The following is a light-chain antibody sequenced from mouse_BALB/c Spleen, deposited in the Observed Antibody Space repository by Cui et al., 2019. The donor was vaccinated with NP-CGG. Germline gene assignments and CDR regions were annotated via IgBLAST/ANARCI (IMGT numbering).Light chain of an antibody. V-gene: IGLV1*01. CDR3: ALWYSNHWV. CDR1: TGAVTTSNY. J-gene: IGLJ1*01. Sequence: QAVVTQKPALTTSPGETVTLTCRSSTGAVTTSNYANWVQEKPDHLFTGLIGGTNNRAPGVPARFSGSLIGDKAALTITGAQTEDEAIYFCALWYSNHWVFGGGTKLTVL. CDR2: GTN.